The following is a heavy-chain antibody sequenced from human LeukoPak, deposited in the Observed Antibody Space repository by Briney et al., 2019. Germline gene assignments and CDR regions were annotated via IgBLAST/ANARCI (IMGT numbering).Heavy chain of an antibody. Sequence: SETLSLTCAVSNGSISSDGYSWSWIRQPPGKGLEWIGYIYHSRSTFYNPSLKSRVTISLDRSKNQFSLKLSSVTAADTAVYYCARVGALGYWGQGTLVTVSS. CDR1: NGSISSDGYS. CDR2: IYHSRST. V-gene: IGHV4-30-2*01. J-gene: IGHJ4*02. CDR3: ARVGALGY. D-gene: IGHD3-16*01.